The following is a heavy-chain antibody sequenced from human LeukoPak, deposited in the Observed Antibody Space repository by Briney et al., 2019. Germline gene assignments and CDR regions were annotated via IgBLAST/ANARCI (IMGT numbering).Heavy chain of an antibody. J-gene: IGHJ4*02. CDR1: SGSINSYY. V-gene: IGHV4-4*07. CDR2: IYTTGKT. D-gene: IGHD3-16*01. Sequence: PSETLSLTCTVSSGSINSYYWGWVRQPAGRGLEWIGRIYTTGKTDYNPSLKSRLTMSVDTSKRQFSLNLTSVTAADTAIYFCAKHGYTSSHYFLDFWSQGKLVTVSS. CDR3: AKHGYTSSHYFLDF.